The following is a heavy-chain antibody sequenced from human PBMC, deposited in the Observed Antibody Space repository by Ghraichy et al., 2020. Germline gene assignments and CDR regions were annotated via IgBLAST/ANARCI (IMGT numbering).Heavy chain of an antibody. CDR2: ISSTSNRI. Sequence: GGSLRLSCAASAFTFNSYSMNWVRQAPGKGLEWVSYISSTSNRIYYADSVKGRFTISRDNAKNSLYLQMNSLRDEDTAVYYCVRGDWERSGYWGFDYWGQGTLVTVSS. CDR3: VRGDWERSGYWGFDY. D-gene: IGHD5-18*01. CDR1: AFTFNSYS. J-gene: IGHJ4*02. V-gene: IGHV3-48*02.